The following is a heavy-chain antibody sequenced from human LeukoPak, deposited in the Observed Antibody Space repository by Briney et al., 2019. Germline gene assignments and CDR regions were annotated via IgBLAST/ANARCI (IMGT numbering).Heavy chain of an antibody. CDR2: ISPSGDGT. D-gene: IGHD1-14*01. V-gene: IGHV1-46*01. CDR1: GHTFTTYY. CDR3: AKETPNTGWFDP. Sequence: ASVKVPCKASGHTFTTYYVHLVRQAPGQGLEWMGVISPSGDGTNYPQRFQDRVTLTKDTSTNTVYMELSSLRSEDTAIYYCAKETPNTGWFDPWGQGTLVTVSS. J-gene: IGHJ5*02.